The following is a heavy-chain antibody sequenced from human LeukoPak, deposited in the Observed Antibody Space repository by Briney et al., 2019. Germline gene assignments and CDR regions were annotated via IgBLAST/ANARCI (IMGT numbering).Heavy chain of an antibody. CDR3: ARGVGEQLV. CDR2: IYYSGST. D-gene: IGHD6-6*01. Sequence: PSETLSLTCTVSGGSISSSSYYWGWIRQPPGKGLEWIGSIYYSGSTYYNPSLKSRVTISVDTSKNQFSLKLSSVTAADPAVYYCARGVGEQLVWSQGTLVTVAS. J-gene: IGHJ4*02. V-gene: IGHV4-39*01. CDR1: GGSISSSSYY.